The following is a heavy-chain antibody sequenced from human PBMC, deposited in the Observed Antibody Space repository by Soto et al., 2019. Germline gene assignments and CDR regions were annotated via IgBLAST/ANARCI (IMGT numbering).Heavy chain of an antibody. CDR3: AREKGFQARYFDWLPRASGYYYMDV. CDR1: GYTFTSYD. V-gene: IGHV1-8*01. Sequence: QVPLVQSGAEVKKPGASVKVSCKASGYTFTSYDINWVRQATGQGLEWMGWMNPNSGNTGYAQKFQGRVTMTRNTSISTAYMELSSLRSEDTAVYYCAREKGFQARYFDWLPRASGYYYMDVWGKGTTVTVSS. D-gene: IGHD3-9*01. CDR2: MNPNSGNT. J-gene: IGHJ6*03.